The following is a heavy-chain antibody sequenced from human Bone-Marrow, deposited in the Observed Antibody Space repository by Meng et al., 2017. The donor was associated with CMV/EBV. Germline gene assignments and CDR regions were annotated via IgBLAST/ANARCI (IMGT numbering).Heavy chain of an antibody. Sequence: SLKLYCKASGYTFTGYYMHWVRQAPGQGLEWMGWINPNSGSTSYAQKFQGRVTMTRDTSTSTVYMELSSLRSEDTAVYYCARGKYYDFWSGYRLFDYWGQGTLVTVSS. CDR1: GYTFTGYY. D-gene: IGHD3-3*01. CDR3: ARGKYYDFWSGYRLFDY. CDR2: INPNSGST. V-gene: IGHV1-46*01. J-gene: IGHJ4*02.